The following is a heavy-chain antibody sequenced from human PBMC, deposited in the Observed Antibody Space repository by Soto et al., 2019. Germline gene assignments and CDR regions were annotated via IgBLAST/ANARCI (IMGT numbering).Heavy chain of an antibody. D-gene: IGHD6-13*01. CDR1: GGSISSGGYS. Sequence: ETLSLTCTVSGGSISSGGYSWTWIRQHPGKGLEWIGYIYYSGSTNYNPSLKSRVTISVDTSKNQFSLKLSSVTAADTAVYYCARGGYSSSTFNWFDPWGQGTLVTVSS. CDR3: ARGGYSSSTFNWFDP. V-gene: IGHV4-61*08. CDR2: IYYSGST. J-gene: IGHJ5*02.